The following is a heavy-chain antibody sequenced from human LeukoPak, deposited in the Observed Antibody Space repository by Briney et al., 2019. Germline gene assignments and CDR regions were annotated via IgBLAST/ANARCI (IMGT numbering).Heavy chain of an antibody. CDR1: GFTFSSYG. Sequence: GGSLRLSCAASGFTFSSYGMHWVRQAPGKGLEWVSSISSSSSYIYYADSVKGRFTISRDNAKNSLYLQMNSLRAEDTAVYYCARDRYSSSSGNDYWGQGTLVTVSS. CDR2: ISSSSSYI. D-gene: IGHD6-6*01. CDR3: ARDRYSSSSGNDY. J-gene: IGHJ4*02. V-gene: IGHV3-21*01.